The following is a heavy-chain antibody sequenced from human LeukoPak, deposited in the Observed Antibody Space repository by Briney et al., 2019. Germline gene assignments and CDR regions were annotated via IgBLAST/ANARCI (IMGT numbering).Heavy chain of an antibody. J-gene: IGHJ4*02. CDR1: GFTFSNYA. CDR3: AKESRDYYDSSGADY. Sequence: GSLRLSCAASGFTFSNYAMSWVRQAPGKGLEWVSAITVGGGTTYYADSVKGRFTISRDNSKNTLYLHINSLRAEDTAVYYCAKESRDYYDSSGADYWGQGTLVTVPS. CDR2: ITVGGGTT. D-gene: IGHD3-22*01. V-gene: IGHV3-23*01.